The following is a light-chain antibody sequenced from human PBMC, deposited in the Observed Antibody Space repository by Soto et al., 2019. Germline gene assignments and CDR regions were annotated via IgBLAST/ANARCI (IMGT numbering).Light chain of an antibody. CDR2: EVN. CDR3: CSFANNHYV. J-gene: IGLJ1*01. CDR1: SSDVGSYNL. Sequence: QSALTQPASVSGSPGQSITISCTGTSSDVGSYNLVSWYQQHPGKVPKLMISEVNKRPSGVSDRFSGSKSSNKASLTISRLQAEDEADYYCCSFANNHYVFGGGTKVTVL. V-gene: IGLV2-23*02.